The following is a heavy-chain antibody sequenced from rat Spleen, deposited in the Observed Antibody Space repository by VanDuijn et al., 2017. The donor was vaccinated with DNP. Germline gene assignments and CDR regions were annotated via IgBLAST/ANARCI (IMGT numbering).Heavy chain of an antibody. Sequence: EVQLVETGGGLVQTGKSLKLSCVASGFTFSSYWMYWIRQAPGKGLEWLSSINTDGGNTYYPDSVKGRFTISRDNAENNVYLQMNSLRSDDKATYYCVKDLRGGSAWEYWGPGRMVTVSS. J-gene: IGHJ2*01. CDR3: VKDLRGGSAWEY. CDR2: INTDGGNT. D-gene: IGHD1-11*01. CDR1: GFTFSSYW. V-gene: IGHV5-58*01.